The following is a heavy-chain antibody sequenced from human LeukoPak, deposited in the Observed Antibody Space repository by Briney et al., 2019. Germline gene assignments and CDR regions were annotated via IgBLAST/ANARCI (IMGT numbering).Heavy chain of an antibody. J-gene: IGHJ5*02. Sequence: GGSLRLSCAASGFTFSSYAMSWVRQAPGKGLEWVSAISGSGGSTYYADSVKGRFTISRDNSKNTLYLQMNSLRAEETAVYYCAKDPGGVSSAAGNWFDPWGQGTLVTVSS. CDR2: ISGSGGST. CDR1: GFTFSSYA. D-gene: IGHD6-25*01. CDR3: AKDPGGVSSAAGNWFDP. V-gene: IGHV3-23*01.